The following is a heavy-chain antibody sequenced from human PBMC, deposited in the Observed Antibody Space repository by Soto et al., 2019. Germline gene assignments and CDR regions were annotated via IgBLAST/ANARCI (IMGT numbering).Heavy chain of an antibody. CDR2: ITSDGTSP. CDR1: GFTFSNYL. V-gene: IGHV3-74*01. J-gene: IGHJ4*02. CDR3: VRPTSLGGNPFDY. Sequence: GGSLRLSCVASGFTFSNYLMHWVRQSPGKGLVWVSRITSDGTSPIYADSVKGRFTVSRDNAKNTLYLEMSSLRADDTAVYYCVRPTSLGGNPFDYWGQGALVTVSS. D-gene: IGHD3-10*01.